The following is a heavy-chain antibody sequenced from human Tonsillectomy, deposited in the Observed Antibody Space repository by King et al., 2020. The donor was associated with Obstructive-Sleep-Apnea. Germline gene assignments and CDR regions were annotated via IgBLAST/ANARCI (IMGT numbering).Heavy chain of an antibody. CDR2: FDPEDGET. D-gene: IGHD3-10*01. V-gene: IGHV1-24*01. CDR1: GYTLTELS. Sequence: QLVQSGAEVKKPGASVKVSCKVSGYTLTELSMHWVRQAPGKGLEWMGGFDPEDGETIYAQKFQGRVTMTEDTSTDTAYMELSSLRSEDTAVYYCATAYTYGSGGYYRRGPIAYGMDVWGQGTTVTVSS. J-gene: IGHJ6*02. CDR3: ATAYTYGSGGYYRRGPIAYGMDV.